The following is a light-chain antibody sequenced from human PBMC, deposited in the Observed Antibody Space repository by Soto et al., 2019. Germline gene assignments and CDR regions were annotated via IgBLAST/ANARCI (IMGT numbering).Light chain of an antibody. CDR3: QHYNNWLGT. V-gene: IGKV3-15*01. Sequence: EIVVTQSPALVSVSPGERVTLSCRASQSVISSLAWYQQKLDQAPRLLIYGASTRATGIPARFSGSGSGTEFFLNISSLQSEDSAIYYCQHYNNWLGTFGGGTKVEIK. CDR1: QSVISS. CDR2: GAS. J-gene: IGKJ4*01.